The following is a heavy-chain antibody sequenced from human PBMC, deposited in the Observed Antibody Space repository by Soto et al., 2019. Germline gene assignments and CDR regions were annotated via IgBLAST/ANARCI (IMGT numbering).Heavy chain of an antibody. Sequence: PSETLSLTCTVSGGSIISGDYCWMWIRQPPGKGLEWIGYIYYSGSTYYNPSLKSRVTISVDTSKNQFSLKLSSVTAADTAVYYCARVDLGAATHYHGMDVWGQGTTVTVSS. D-gene: IGHD1-26*01. J-gene: IGHJ6*02. CDR2: IYYSGST. CDR3: ARVDLGAATHYHGMDV. V-gene: IGHV4-30-4*01. CDR1: GGSIISGDYC.